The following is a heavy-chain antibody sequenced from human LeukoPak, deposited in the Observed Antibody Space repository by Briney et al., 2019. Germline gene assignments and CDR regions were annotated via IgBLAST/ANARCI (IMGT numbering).Heavy chain of an antibody. D-gene: IGHD3-3*01. J-gene: IGHJ4*02. V-gene: IGHV3-33*08. Sequence: GGSLRLSCAAFGFTFSSYWMNWARQAQGEGLERVAVIWYDGSNKYYADSVKGRFTISRDNSKNTLYLQMNSLRAEETAVYYCARESEGGVVIKYYFDYWGQGTLVTVSS. CDR3: ARESEGGVVIKYYFDY. CDR2: IWYDGSNK. CDR1: GFTFSSYW.